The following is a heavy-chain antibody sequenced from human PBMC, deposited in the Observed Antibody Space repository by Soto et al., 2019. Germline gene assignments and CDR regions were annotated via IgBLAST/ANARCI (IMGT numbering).Heavy chain of an antibody. CDR1: GFTFSNAW. J-gene: IGHJ4*02. CDR3: TTDFEAYCGGDCYN. Sequence: EVQLVESGGGLVKPGGSLRLSCAASGFTFSNAWMSWVRQAPGKGLEWVGRIKSKTDGGTTDYAAPVKGRFTISRDDSKNTLYLQMNSLKTEDTAVYYCTTDFEAYCGGDCYNWGQGTLVTVSS. V-gene: IGHV3-15*01. CDR2: IKSKTDGGTT. D-gene: IGHD2-21*02.